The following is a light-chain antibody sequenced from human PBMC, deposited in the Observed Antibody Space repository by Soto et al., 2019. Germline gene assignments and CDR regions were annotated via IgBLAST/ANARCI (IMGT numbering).Light chain of an antibody. V-gene: IGLV1-40*01. CDR1: SSNIGAGYD. Sequence: QSVLTQPPSVSGAPGQRVTISCTGSSSNIGAGYDVHWYQQLPGTAPKLLIYVNSNRPSGVPDRFSGSKSGTSASLAIPGLQAEDEADYSCQSYDSSLSAVVFGGGTQLTVL. J-gene: IGLJ2*01. CDR3: QSYDSSLSAVV. CDR2: VNS.